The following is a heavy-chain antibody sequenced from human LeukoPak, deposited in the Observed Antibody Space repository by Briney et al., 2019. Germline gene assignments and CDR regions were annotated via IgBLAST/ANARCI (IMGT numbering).Heavy chain of an antibody. CDR3: ARDQLAHFDY. D-gene: IGHD6-13*01. CDR2: ISYDGSNK. CDR1: GFTFSSYA. Sequence: QPGGSLRLSCTASGFTFSSYAMPWVRQAPGKGLEWVAVISYDGSNKYYADSVKGRFAISRDNSKNTLYLQMNSLRAEDTAVYYCARDQLAHFDYWGQGTLVTVSS. V-gene: IGHV3-30*09. J-gene: IGHJ4*02.